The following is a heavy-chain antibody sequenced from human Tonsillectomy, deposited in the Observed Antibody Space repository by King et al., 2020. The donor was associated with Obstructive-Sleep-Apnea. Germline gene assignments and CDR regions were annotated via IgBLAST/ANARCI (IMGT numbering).Heavy chain of an antibody. J-gene: IGHJ5*02. CDR2: VRSKPFGGTT. Sequence: QLVQSGGGLVQPGRSLRLSCTGSGFTFGDYAMTWFRQAPGKGLEWVGFVRSKPFGGTTDYAASVKGRFAISRDDSKNIAYLQMDSLKTEDTGLYFCSRDGSYGSGSLTNWFDPWGQGTLVTVS. V-gene: IGHV3-49*03. CDR1: GFTFGDYA. D-gene: IGHD3-10*01. CDR3: SRDGSYGSGSLTNWFDP.